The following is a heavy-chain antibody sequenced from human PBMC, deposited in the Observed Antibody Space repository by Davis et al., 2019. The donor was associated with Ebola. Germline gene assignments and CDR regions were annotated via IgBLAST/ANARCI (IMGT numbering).Heavy chain of an antibody. Sequence: GESLKISCAASGFTFSSYWMHWVRQAPGKGLVWVSRINSDGSSTSYADSVKGRFTISRDNAKNTLYLQMNSLRAEDTAVYYCARAGYYYYYYGMDVWGQGTTVTVSS. J-gene: IGHJ6*02. V-gene: IGHV3-74*01. CDR1: GFTFSSYW. CDR2: INSDGSST. CDR3: ARAGYYYYYYGMDV.